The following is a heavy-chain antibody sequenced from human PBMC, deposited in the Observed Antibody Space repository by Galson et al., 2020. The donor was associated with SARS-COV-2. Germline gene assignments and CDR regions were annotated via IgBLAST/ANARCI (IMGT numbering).Heavy chain of an antibody. CDR1: GGTFSTYA. Sequence: ASVKVSCKVSGGTFSTYAFSWVRQAPGQGLEWMGGVIPMSYIPTYAQQFLGRVTITTDESTSTVHMELSSLRSEDTAVYYCAAGEPTKIYSLFFNYYMDVWGTGTAVTVSS. J-gene: IGHJ6*03. V-gene: IGHV1-69*05. CDR3: AAGEPTKIYSLFFNYYMDV. CDR2: VIPMSYIP. D-gene: IGHD4-4*01.